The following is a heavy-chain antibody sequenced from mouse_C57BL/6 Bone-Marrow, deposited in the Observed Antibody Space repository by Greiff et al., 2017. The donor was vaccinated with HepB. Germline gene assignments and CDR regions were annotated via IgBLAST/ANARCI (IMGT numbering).Heavy chain of an antibody. V-gene: IGHV1-81*01. CDR1: GYTFTSYG. J-gene: IGHJ2*01. D-gene: IGHD1-1*01. CDR2: IYPRSGNT. CDR3: ARSGLLPFDY. Sequence: VQLQQSGAELARPGASVKLSCKASGYTFTSYGISWVKQRTGQGLEWIGEIYPRSGNTYYNEKFKGKATLTADKSSSTAYMELRSLTSEDSAVYFCARSGLLPFDYWGQGTTLTVSS.